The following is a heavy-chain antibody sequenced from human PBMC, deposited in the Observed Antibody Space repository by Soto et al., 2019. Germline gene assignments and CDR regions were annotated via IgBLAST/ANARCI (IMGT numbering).Heavy chain of an antibody. CDR3: AIGRGARWLWYFVE. Sequence: EVQLLESGGDLVQPGGSLRLSCAASGFTFSSYAMSWARQAPGKGLEWVSSISGSGDNTYYADSVKGRFTISRDNSKNTLDLQVRRLRAEDTAIYYCAIGRGARWLWYFVEWGQGCLVTVSA. CDR1: GFTFSSYA. J-gene: IGHJ4*02. CDR2: ISGSGDNT. V-gene: IGHV3-23*01. D-gene: IGHD3-3*01.